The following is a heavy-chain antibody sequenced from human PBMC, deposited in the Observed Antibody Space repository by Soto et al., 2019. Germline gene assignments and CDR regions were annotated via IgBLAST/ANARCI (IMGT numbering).Heavy chain of an antibody. J-gene: IGHJ4*02. Sequence: QVQLVESGGGVVQPGRSLRLSCAASGFTFSSYAMHWVRQAPGKGLEWVAVISYDGSNKYYADSVKGRFTISRDNSKNTQYLQMNSLRAEDTAVYYCARDRQWLQGPPNYYWGQGTLVTVSS. CDR3: ARDRQWLQGPPNYY. V-gene: IGHV3-30-3*01. CDR2: ISYDGSNK. CDR1: GFTFSSYA. D-gene: IGHD5-12*01.